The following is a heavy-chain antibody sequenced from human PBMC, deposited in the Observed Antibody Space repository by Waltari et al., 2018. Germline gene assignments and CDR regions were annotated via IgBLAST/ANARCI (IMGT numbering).Heavy chain of an antibody. Sequence: QVQLQESGPGLVTPSQALSLSCTVSGDPITSGDYYWSWIRQPPGKGLEWIGNFYYTGSTYYNPSLESRVSISVDTSNKQFSLKLRSVTAADTAIYFCARDDYGDYSGRFFQHWGQGALVTVSS. V-gene: IGHV4-30-4*08. J-gene: IGHJ1*01. CDR3: ARDDYGDYSGRFFQH. CDR2: FYYTGST. CDR1: GDPITSGDYY. D-gene: IGHD4-17*01.